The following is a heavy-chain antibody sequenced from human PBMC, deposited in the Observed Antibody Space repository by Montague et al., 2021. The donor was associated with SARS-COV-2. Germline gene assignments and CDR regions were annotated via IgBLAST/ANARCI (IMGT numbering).Heavy chain of an antibody. CDR2: INHSGST. V-gene: IGHV4-34*01. Sequence: SKTLSLTCAVYGGSFSGYHWTWIRQPPGKGLEWIGEINHSGSTNYNPSLKSRLTISVDTSKNQFSLKLSSVTAADTAVYYCARGPVLGEEDAVMVYFFYYMDVWGKGTTVTVSS. J-gene: IGHJ6*03. CDR1: GGSFSGYH. CDR3: ARGPVLGEEDAVMVYFFYYMDV. D-gene: IGHD3-16*01.